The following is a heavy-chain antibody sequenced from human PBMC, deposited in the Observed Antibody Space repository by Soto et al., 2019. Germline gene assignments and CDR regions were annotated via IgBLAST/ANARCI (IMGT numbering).Heavy chain of an antibody. V-gene: IGHV3-48*01. CDR2: ISSSSSTI. J-gene: IGHJ3*02. CDR3: ARDLVTGTTAPYAFDI. Sequence: GGSLRLSCAASGFTFSSYSMNWVRQAPGKGLEWVSYISSSSSTIYYADSVKGRFTISRDNAKNSLYLQMNSLRAEDTAVYYCARDLVTGTTAPYAFDIWGQGTMVTVSS. CDR1: GFTFSSYS. D-gene: IGHD1-20*01.